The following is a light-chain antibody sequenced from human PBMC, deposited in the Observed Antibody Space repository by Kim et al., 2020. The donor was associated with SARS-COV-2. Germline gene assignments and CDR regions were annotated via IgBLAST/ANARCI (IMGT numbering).Light chain of an antibody. J-gene: IGLJ1*01. CDR2: EVS. CDR3: CSYAGSSTYV. CDR1: TRNVGIYSR. V-gene: IGLV2-23*02. Sequence: TISCTGTTRNVGIYSRVSWYQQHPCKAPKLMIYEVSKRPSGVSNRFSGSKSGNTASLTISGLQAEDEADYYCCSYAGSSTYVFGTGTKVTVL.